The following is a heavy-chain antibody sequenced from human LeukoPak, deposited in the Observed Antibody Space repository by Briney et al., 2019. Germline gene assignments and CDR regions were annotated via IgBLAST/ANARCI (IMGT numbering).Heavy chain of an antibody. J-gene: IGHJ4*02. D-gene: IGHD5-24*01. CDR1: GGSISSGDYY. Sequence: SQTLSLTCTVSGGSISSGDYYWSWIRQPPGQGLEWIGYIYYSGSTYYNPSLKSRVTISVDTSKNQFSLKLSSVTAADTAVYYCARVEMATITGDYWGQGTLVTVSS. CDR3: ARVEMATITGDY. CDR2: IYYSGST. V-gene: IGHV4-30-4*01.